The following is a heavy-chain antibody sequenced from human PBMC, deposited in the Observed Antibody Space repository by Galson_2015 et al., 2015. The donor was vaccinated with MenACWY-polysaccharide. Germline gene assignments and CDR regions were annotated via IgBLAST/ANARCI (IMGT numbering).Heavy chain of an antibody. Sequence: SLRLSCAASGFTFSNFWMSWVRQAPGKELEWVASIKHDGSEKYLVDSVKGRFTISRDNAENSLFLQMNSLRAEDTAVYYCARERWVRRLVCDQWGRGTLVTVST. J-gene: IGHJ4*02. CDR3: ARERWVRRLVCDQ. CDR1: GFTFSNFW. CDR2: IKHDGSEK. V-gene: IGHV3-7*01. D-gene: IGHD3-10*01.